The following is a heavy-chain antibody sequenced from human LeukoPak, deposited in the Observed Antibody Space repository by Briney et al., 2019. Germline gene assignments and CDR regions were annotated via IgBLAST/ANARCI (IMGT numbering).Heavy chain of an antibody. V-gene: IGHV3-7*01. D-gene: IGHD3-10*01. CDR2: INTDGSTT. J-gene: IGHJ4*02. CDR3: ARNRGGQQFDC. CDR1: GFTFSDYW. Sequence: GGSLRLSCAASGFTFSDYWIDWVRQAPGQGLEWVANINTDGSTTNYVESVRGRFTVSRDNTRNSLSLQMNNLRDEDTAVYYCARNRGGQQFDCWGQGTLLTVSS.